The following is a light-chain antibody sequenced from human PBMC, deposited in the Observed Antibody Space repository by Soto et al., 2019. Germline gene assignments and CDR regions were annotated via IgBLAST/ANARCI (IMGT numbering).Light chain of an antibody. CDR1: SSDVGGYNY. CDR3: SSYTSSSTPLWV. J-gene: IGLJ3*02. Sequence: QSALTQPASVSGSPGQSITISCTGTSSDVGGYNYVSWYQQHPGKAPKLMIYDVSNRPSGVSNRFSGSKSGNTASLTISGLQAEDEADYYCSSYTSSSTPLWVFGGGTKFTVL. CDR2: DVS. V-gene: IGLV2-14*01.